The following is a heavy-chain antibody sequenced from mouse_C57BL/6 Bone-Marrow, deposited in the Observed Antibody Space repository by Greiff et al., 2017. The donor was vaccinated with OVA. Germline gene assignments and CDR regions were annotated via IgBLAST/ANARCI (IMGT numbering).Heavy chain of an antibody. CDR2: IDPSDSYT. CDR1: GYTFTSYW. CDR3: ASAVFAY. V-gene: IGHV1-50*01. J-gene: IGHJ3*01. Sequence: VQLQQPGAELVKPGASVKLSCKASGYTFTSYWMQWVKQRPGQGLEWIGEIDPSDSYTNYNQKFKGKATLTVDTSSSTAYMQLNSLTSEDSAVYSCASAVFAYWGQGTLVTVSA.